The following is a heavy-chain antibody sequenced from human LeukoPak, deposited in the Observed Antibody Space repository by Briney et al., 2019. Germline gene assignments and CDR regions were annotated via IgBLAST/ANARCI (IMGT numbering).Heavy chain of an antibody. CDR1: GFTFSSYP. CDR2: ISYDGSNK. CDR3: ARDPTAYSSSSHFDY. Sequence: GGSLRLSCAASGFTFSSYPMHWVRQAPGKGLEWVAVISYDGSNKYYADSVKGRFTISRDNSKNTLYLQMNSLRPEDTAAYFCARDPTAYSSSSHFDYWGQGNLVTVSS. D-gene: IGHD6-6*01. V-gene: IGHV3-30*04. J-gene: IGHJ4*02.